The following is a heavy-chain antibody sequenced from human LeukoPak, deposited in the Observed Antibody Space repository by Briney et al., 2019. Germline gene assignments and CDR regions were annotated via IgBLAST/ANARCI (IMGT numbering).Heavy chain of an antibody. Sequence: SETLSLTCTVSGGSISTYYWSWIRQPPGKGLEWIGYIYYSGSTKYNPSLKSRVTISVDTSKNQFSLKLSSVTAADTAVYYCARDLSRTTGALWFDPWGQGTLVTVSS. J-gene: IGHJ5*02. V-gene: IGHV4-59*01. CDR2: IYYSGST. D-gene: IGHD7-27*01. CDR3: ARDLSRTTGALWFDP. CDR1: GGSISTYY.